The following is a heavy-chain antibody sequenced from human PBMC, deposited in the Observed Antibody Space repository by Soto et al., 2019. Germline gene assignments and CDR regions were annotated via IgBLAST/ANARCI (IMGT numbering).Heavy chain of an antibody. Sequence: QVQLVHSGAEVKAPGSSVKVSCKAFGGTFSTNAISWVRHATGQGPEWMGGLIPVAGKPNYAQKLQGRGTITADEDTSTGYMELGSRSSEDTAGYYWARDDEWLRSGLLNYGMDGWGQGATVTVSS. CDR1: GGTFSTNA. V-gene: IGHV1-69*12. CDR3: ARDDEWLRSGLLNYGMDG. D-gene: IGHD5-12*01. J-gene: IGHJ6*02. CDR2: LIPVAGKP.